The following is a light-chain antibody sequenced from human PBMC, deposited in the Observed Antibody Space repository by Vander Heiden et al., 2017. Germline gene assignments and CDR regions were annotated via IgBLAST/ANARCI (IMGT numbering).Light chain of an antibody. CDR1: QSVSRY. J-gene: IGKJ5*01. CDR3: QQTDSTSMT. V-gene: IGKV1-39*01. Sequence: DIEMTQSPSSLSASVGDRVTIICRASQSVSRYLNWYQQKPGNAPKLLIYAASSLQSGVPSRFSGSGSGTDFTLTISNLQPEDFAGYYCQQTDSTSMTFGQGTRLEIK. CDR2: AAS.